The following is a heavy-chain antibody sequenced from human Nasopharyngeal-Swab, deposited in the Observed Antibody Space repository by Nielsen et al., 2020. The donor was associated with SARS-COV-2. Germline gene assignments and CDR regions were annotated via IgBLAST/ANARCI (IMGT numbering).Heavy chain of an antibody. J-gene: IGHJ6*02. D-gene: IGHD6-19*01. Sequence: SLRLSWAASGFSFSNSDMSWVRQAPGKGLEWVSGIARSGTTTYYADSVKGRFTISRDNSKNTLYLQMNSLRAEDTALYYCTKDSGWLATFWGQGTAVTVSS. CDR3: TKDSGWLATF. CDR1: GFSFSNSD. V-gene: IGHV3-23*01. CDR2: IARSGTTT.